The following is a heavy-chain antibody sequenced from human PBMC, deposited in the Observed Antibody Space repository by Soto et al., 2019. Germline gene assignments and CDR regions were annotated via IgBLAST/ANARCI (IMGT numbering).Heavy chain of an antibody. CDR2: IYHSGST. Sequence: SETLSLTCAVSGGSISSGGYSWSWIRQPPGKGLEWIGYIYHSGSTYYNPSLKSRVTISVDRSKNQFSLKLSSVTAADTAVYYCARAAYYGSGSYYNEPFDYWGQGTLVTVSS. CDR3: ARAAYYGSGSYYNEPFDY. CDR1: GGSISSGGYS. J-gene: IGHJ4*02. D-gene: IGHD3-10*01. V-gene: IGHV4-30-2*01.